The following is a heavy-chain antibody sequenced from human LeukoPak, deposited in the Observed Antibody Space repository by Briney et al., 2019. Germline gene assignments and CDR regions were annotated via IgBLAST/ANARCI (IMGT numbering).Heavy chain of an antibody. CDR2: ISSSSSTI. Sequence: GGSLRLSCAASGFTFSSYSMNWVRQAPGKGLEWVSYISSSSSTIYYADSVKGRFTISRDNAKNSLYLQMNSLRAEDTAVYYCARALYNWNYPTYMDVWGKGTTVTVSS. CDR3: ARALYNWNYPTYMDV. V-gene: IGHV3-48*01. D-gene: IGHD1-7*01. CDR1: GFTFSSYS. J-gene: IGHJ6*03.